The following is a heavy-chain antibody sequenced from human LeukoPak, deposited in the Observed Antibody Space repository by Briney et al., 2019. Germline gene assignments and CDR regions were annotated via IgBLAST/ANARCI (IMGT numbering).Heavy chain of an antibody. CDR3: ARGYTTVTTRHYGMDV. J-gene: IGHJ6*02. CDR1: GGSFSSYA. CDR2: IIPIFGTA. V-gene: IGHV1-69*13. D-gene: IGHD4-17*01. Sequence: ASVTVSCTASGGSFSSYAISWVRQAPGQGLEWMGGIIPIFGTANYAQKFQGRVTITADESTSTAHMELSSLRSEDTAVYYCARGYTTVTTRHYGMDVWGQGTTVTVSS.